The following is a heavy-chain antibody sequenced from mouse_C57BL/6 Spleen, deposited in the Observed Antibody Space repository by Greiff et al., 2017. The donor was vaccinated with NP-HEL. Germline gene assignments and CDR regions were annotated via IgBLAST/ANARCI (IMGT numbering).Heavy chain of an antibody. CDR2: ISNGGGST. D-gene: IGHD2-4*01. Sequence: EVQGVESGGGLVQPGGSLKLSCAASGFTFSDYYMYWVRQTPEKRLEWVAYISNGGGSTYYPDTVKGRFTISRDNAKNTLYLQMSRLKSEDTAMYYCARIYYDYDGDWYFDVWGTGTTVTVSS. J-gene: IGHJ1*03. CDR1: GFTFSDYY. CDR3: ARIYYDYDGDWYFDV. V-gene: IGHV5-12*01.